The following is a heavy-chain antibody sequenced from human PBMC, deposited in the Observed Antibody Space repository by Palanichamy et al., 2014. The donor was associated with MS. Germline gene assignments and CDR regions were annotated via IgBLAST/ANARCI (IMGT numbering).Heavy chain of an antibody. CDR1: GFTFSSFA. V-gene: IGHV3-23*01. J-gene: IGHJ1*01. D-gene: IGHD3-22*01. Sequence: EVQLLESGGGLVQPGGSLRLSCAVSGFTFSSFAMSWVRQAPGKGPEWVSMIIGSGGSASYTDSVKGRFTISRDNSKNTLYLQMNSLRAADTAIYYCVKDYADSSGYYYSAYFQHWGQGTLVTVSS. CDR3: VKDYADSSGYYYSAYFQH. CDR2: IIGSGGSA.